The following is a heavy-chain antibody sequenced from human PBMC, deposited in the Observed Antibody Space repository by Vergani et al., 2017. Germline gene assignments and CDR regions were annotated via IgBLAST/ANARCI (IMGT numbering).Heavy chain of an antibody. D-gene: IGHD1-26*01. Sequence: EVQLVESGGGLVKPGGSLRLSCAASGFTFSSYSMNWVRQAPGKGLEWVSSISSRTSYIYYADSVKGRFTISRDNAKSSLYLQMNSLRTEDTAVYYCAREGVGVEDYWGQGTLVTVSS. V-gene: IGHV3-21*01. J-gene: IGHJ4*02. CDR3: AREGVGVEDY. CDR1: GFTFSSYS. CDR2: ISSRTSYI.